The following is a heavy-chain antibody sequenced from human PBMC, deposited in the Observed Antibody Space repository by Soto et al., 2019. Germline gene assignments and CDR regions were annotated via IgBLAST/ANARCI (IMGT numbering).Heavy chain of an antibody. CDR2: ISYDGSNK. CDR1: GFTFSSYG. V-gene: IGHV3-30*18. D-gene: IGHD4-17*01. Sequence: GGSLRLSCAASGFTFSSYGMHWVRQAPGKGLEWVAVISYDGSNKYYADSVKGRFTISRDNSKNTLYLQMNSLRAEDTAVYYCAKDHTGDSLDYWGQGTLVTVSS. J-gene: IGHJ4*02. CDR3: AKDHTGDSLDY.